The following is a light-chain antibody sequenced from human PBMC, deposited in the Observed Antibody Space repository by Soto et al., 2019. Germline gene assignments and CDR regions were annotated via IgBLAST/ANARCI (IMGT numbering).Light chain of an antibody. J-gene: IGLJ3*02. CDR3: SSYTTSTTWV. CDR2: EVR. CDR1: MRDVGAYNL. V-gene: IGLV2-14*01. Sequence: QSALTQPASVSGSPGQSITISCAGTMRDVGAYNLVSWYQQHPGRAPQLIIYEVRNRPSGVSDRFSGSKSGNTASLTISGLQADDESYYYCSSYTTSTTWVFGGGTKLTVL.